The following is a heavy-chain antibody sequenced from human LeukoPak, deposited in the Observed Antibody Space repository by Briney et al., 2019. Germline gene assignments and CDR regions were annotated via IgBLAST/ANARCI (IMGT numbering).Heavy chain of an antibody. D-gene: IGHD2-15*01. J-gene: IGHJ4*02. V-gene: IGHV4-30-4*02. CDR1: GGSISSGDYY. Sequence: PSETLSLTCTVSGGSISSGDYYWSWIRQPPGKGLEWIGYIYYSGSTYYNPSLKSRVTISVDTSKNQFSLKLSSVTAADTAVYYCARSYCSGGSCYLDYWGQGTLVTVSS. CDR2: IYYSGST. CDR3: ARSYCSGGSCYLDY.